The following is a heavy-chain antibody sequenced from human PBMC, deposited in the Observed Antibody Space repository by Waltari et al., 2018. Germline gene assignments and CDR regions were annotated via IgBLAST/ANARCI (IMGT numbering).Heavy chain of an antibody. CDR3: AREVYDSSGLEAFDI. Sequence: QVQLQESGPGLVKPSETLSLTCTVSGCPISSYYWSWIRHPPGKGLEWIGYIYYSGSTNYNPSLKSRVTISVDTSKNQFSLKLSSVTAADTAVYYCAREVYDSSGLEAFDIWGQGTMVTVSS. CDR2: IYYSGST. D-gene: IGHD3-22*01. CDR1: GCPISSYY. V-gene: IGHV4-59*01. J-gene: IGHJ3*02.